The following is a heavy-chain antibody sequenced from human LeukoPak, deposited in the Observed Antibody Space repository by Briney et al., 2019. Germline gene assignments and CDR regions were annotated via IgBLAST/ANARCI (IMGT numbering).Heavy chain of an antibody. Sequence: SETLSLTCTVSGYSISSGYYWGWIRQPPGKGLEWIGSIYHSGSTNYNPSLKSRVTISVDTSKNQFSLKLSSVTAADTAVYYCARVHRSSGYCFDYWGQGTLVTVSS. CDR2: IYHSGST. V-gene: IGHV4-38-2*02. J-gene: IGHJ4*02. CDR1: GYSISSGYY. CDR3: ARVHRSSGYCFDY. D-gene: IGHD3-22*01.